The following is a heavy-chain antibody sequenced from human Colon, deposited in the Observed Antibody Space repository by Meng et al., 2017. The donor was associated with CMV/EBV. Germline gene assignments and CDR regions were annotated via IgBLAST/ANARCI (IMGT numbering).Heavy chain of an antibody. CDR2: ISDYSRIT. CDR3: ARDRTEVLPAPVDNDGFDV. D-gene: IGHD2-2*01. Sequence: ASVKVSCKASGYTFSSFGMNWVRQVPGQGLEWMGYISDYSRITQYAEGFQGRITLSTDASRKTAYMEMRSLTSDDTGVYFCARDRTEVLPAPVDNDGFDVWGQGTAVTVSS. J-gene: IGHJ3*01. CDR1: GYTFSSFG. V-gene: IGHV1-18*01.